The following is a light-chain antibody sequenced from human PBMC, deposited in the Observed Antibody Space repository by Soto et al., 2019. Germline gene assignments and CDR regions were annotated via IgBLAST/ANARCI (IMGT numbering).Light chain of an antibody. J-gene: IGLJ1*01. CDR3: SSYASSSPIV. V-gene: IGLV2-14*01. CDR2: EVI. CDR1: SSDIGDYNY. Sequence: QSVLTQPASVSGSPGQSITISCTGTSSDIGDYNYVSWYQQHPGKAPKLMIYEVINRPSGVSNRFSGSKSGNTASLTISGLQAEDEADYYCSSYASSSPIVFGPGTKVTVL.